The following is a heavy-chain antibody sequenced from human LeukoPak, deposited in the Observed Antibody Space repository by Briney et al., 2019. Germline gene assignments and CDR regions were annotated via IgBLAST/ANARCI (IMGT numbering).Heavy chain of an antibody. J-gene: IGHJ6*04. CDR1: GGTFSDYA. D-gene: IGHD3-3*01. CDR3: AGIPVFGVVLHQEPV. V-gene: IGHV1-69*10. CDR2: FIPILGTA. Sequence: ASVKVSCKASGGTFSDYALNWVRQAPGQGLEWMGVFIPILGTANSTQKFQDRVTITADISTNTVHMELSSLRSEDTAVYFCAGIPVFGVVLHQEPVWGKGTTVTVSS.